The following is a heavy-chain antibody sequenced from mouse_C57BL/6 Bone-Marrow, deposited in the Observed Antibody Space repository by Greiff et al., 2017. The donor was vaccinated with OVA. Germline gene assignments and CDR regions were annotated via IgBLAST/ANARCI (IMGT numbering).Heavy chain of an antibody. CDR2: IYPGDGDT. D-gene: IGHD1-1*01. V-gene: IGHV1-82*01. CDR1: GYAFSSSW. Sequence: ESGPELVKPGASVKISCKASGYAFSSSWMNWVKQRPGKGLEWIGRIYPGDGDTNYNGKFKGKATLTADKSSSTAYMQLSSLTSEDSAVYFCARGYYGSNLYYWGQGTTLTVSS. J-gene: IGHJ2*01. CDR3: ARGYYGSNLYY.